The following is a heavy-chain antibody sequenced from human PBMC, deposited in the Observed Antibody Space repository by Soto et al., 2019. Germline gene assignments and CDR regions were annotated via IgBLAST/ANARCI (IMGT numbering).Heavy chain of an antibody. J-gene: IGHJ4*02. V-gene: IGHV1-69*01. CDR2: IIPIFGTA. Sequence: QVQLVQSGAEVKKPGSSVKVSCKASGGTFSSYAISWVRQAPGQGLEWMGGIIPIFGTANYAQKFQGRVTITADESTRTAYMERSSLRSEDTAVYDCARARNPEMATTQFDYWGQGTLVTVSS. D-gene: IGHD5-12*01. CDR3: ARARNPEMATTQFDY. CDR1: GGTFSSYA.